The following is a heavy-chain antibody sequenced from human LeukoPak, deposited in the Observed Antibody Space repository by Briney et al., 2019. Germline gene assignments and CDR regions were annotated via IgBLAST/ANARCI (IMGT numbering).Heavy chain of an antibody. CDR2: ISAYNGNT. Sequence: ASVKVSCKASGYTFPSYGISWVRQAPGQGLEWMGWISAYNGNTHCAQEVQGRVTMTTDTSTSTAYMDLRSLKSDDTAVYYCARDLYSRRMHYYGSGSYFAYWGQGTLVTVSS. J-gene: IGHJ4*02. V-gene: IGHV1-18*01. CDR1: GYTFPSYG. CDR3: ARDLYSRRMHYYGSGSYFAY. D-gene: IGHD3-10*01.